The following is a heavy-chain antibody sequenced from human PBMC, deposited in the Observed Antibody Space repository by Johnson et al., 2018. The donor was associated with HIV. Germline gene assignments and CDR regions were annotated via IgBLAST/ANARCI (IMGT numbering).Heavy chain of an antibody. J-gene: IGHJ3*01. CDR2: IRSKAYGGTT. V-gene: IGHV3-49*03. CDR3: TKDRTPEPTASDV. CDR1: GFTFDDYA. D-gene: IGHD1-14*01. Sequence: EVQLVESGGGLVQPGRSLRLSCTGSGFTFDDYAMTWFRQAPGKGLEWVSFIRSKAYGGTTEYAASVKGRFTISRDDSKSIAYLQMNSLKTEDTAVYYCTKDRTPEPTASDVWGQGTIVSVSS.